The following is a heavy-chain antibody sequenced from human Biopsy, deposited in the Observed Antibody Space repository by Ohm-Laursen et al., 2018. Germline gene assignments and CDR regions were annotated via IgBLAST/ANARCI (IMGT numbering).Heavy chain of an antibody. CDR3: ARAVDYYDPYYYYGLDV. D-gene: IGHD3-16*01. CDR2: INHRGST. V-gene: IGHV4-34*01. CDR1: GGSFSGYY. J-gene: IGHJ6*02. Sequence: SETLSLTYAVYGGSFSGYYWSWIRQPPGKGLEWIGEINHRGSTNYNPSLKSRVTISVDTSKNQFSLKLRSVTAADTAVYYCARAVDYYDPYYYYGLDVWGQGTTVTVSS.